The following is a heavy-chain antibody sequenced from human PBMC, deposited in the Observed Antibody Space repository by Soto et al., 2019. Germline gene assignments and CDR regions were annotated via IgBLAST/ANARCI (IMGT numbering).Heavy chain of an antibody. CDR3: ARVGVGLAAPRVWPY. V-gene: IGHV1-18*01. J-gene: IGHJ4*02. CDR2: INPYNGNT. D-gene: IGHD6-13*01. Sequence: QVQLAQSGAEVKKPGASVKVSCKASGYTFTSYGISWVRQAPGQGLEWMAWINPYNGNTKYAEKFLGRVTVTTDTSTATAYMELRSLTSDDTAVFYCARVGVGLAAPRVWPYWGQGTPVTVSS. CDR1: GYTFTSYG.